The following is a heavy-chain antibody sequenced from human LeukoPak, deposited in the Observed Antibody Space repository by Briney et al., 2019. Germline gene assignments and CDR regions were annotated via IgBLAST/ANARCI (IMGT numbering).Heavy chain of an antibody. D-gene: IGHD2-15*01. CDR3: ASRYCSGGSCSFFGY. Sequence: SETLSLTCTVSGGSISSSSYHWGWIRQPPGKGLEWIGNIYYTGSTYYNPSLKSRVTISVDTSKNQFSLELTSVTAADTAVYYCASRYCSGGSCSFFGYWGQGTLVTVSS. J-gene: IGHJ4*02. V-gene: IGHV4-39*01. CDR2: IYYTGST. CDR1: GGSISSSSYH.